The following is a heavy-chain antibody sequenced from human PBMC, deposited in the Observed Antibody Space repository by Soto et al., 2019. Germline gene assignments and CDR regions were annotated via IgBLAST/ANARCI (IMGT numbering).Heavy chain of an antibody. V-gene: IGHV3-66*01. D-gene: IGHD6-13*01. CDR1: GFTVSSNY. Sequence: EVQLVESGGGLVQPGGSLRLSCAASGFTVSSNYMSWVRQAPGKGLEWVSVIYSGGSTYYADSVKGRFTISRDNSKNTLYLQMNSLRAEDTAVYYCARTPLWAAADQFDYWGQGTLVTVSS. J-gene: IGHJ4*02. CDR3: ARTPLWAAADQFDY. CDR2: IYSGGST.